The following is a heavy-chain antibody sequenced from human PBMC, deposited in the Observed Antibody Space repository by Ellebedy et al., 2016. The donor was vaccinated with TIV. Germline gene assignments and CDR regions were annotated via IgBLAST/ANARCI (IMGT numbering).Heavy chain of an antibody. CDR1: GASISAYY. D-gene: IGHD3-10*01. Sequence: MPSETLSLTCTVSGASISAYYWSWIRQPPGKGLEWVGYISYRGNTNYNPSLESRVTISMDMSTNQFSLKLRSVTAADTAFYYCARGPFLLRGGRSRPSPVDVWGQGTTVTVSS. CDR2: ISYRGNT. J-gene: IGHJ6*02. V-gene: IGHV4-59*01. CDR3: ARGPFLLRGGRSRPSPVDV.